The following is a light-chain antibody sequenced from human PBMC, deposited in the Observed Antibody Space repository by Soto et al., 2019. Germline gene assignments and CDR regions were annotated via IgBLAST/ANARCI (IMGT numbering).Light chain of an antibody. CDR3: SSNAGSNNLV. V-gene: IGLV2-8*01. CDR2: EVS. CDR1: SSAVGDYNY. J-gene: IGLJ2*01. Sequence: QSVLTQPPSASGTPGQSVTIPCTGTSSAVGDYNYVSWYQQHPGKAPKLMIYEVSRRPSGVPDRFSGSKSGNTASLTVSGLQAEDEADYYCSSNAGSNNLVFGGGPKLTVL.